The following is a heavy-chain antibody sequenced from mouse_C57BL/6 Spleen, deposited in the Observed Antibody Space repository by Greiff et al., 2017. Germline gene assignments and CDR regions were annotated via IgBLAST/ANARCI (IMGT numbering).Heavy chain of an antibody. V-gene: IGHV3-6*01. J-gene: IGHJ1*03. CDR3: ARDDDYDESKYFDV. CDR1: GYSITSGYY. Sequence: VQLKQSGPGLVKPSQSLSLTCSVTGYSITSGYYWNWIRQFPGNKLEWMGYISYDGSNNYNPSRKNRIPITRDTSKNQFFLKLNSVTTEDTATYYCARDDDYDESKYFDVWGTGTTVTVSS. CDR2: ISYDGSN. D-gene: IGHD2-4*01.